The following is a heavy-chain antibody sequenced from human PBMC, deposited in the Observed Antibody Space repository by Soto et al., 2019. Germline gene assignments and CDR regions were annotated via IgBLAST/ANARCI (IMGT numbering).Heavy chain of an antibody. CDR1: GFTFSDPH. D-gene: IGHD2-2*01. CDR3: ARTRRGLGLDV. V-gene: IGHV3-72*01. CDR2: TRNKVDSYTT. Sequence: GGSLRLSCAASGFTFSDPHMDWVRQAPGKGLEWVGRTRNKVDSYTTEYAASVKGRFTISRDDSKNSLYLQMNSLKTEDTAVYYCARTRRGLGLDVWGQGTTVTVSS. J-gene: IGHJ6*02.